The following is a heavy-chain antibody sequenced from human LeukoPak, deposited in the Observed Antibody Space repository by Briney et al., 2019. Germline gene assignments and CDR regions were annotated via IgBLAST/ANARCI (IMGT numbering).Heavy chain of an antibody. D-gene: IGHD3-3*01. CDR3: ARLAIDFWSGLKGFYYMDV. Sequence: PSETLSLTCAVYGGSFSGYYWSWIRQPPGKGLEWIGEINHSGSTNYNPSLKSRVTISVDTSKNQFSLKLSSVTAADTAVYYCARLAIDFWSGLKGFYYMDVWGKGTTVTVSS. CDR1: GGSFSGYY. V-gene: IGHV4-34*01. J-gene: IGHJ6*03. CDR2: INHSGST.